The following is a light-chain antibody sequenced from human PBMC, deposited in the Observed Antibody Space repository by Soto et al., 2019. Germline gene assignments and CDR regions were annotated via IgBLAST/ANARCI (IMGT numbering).Light chain of an antibody. Sequence: VGLTHTPAILSLSPGARATLSCRTRLSVSSYLAGYEHKPGQAPRLLICGASNRATGITARFSGSGSGTEFTLTIRSLQSEDLAVYYCQQYNNWAPWTFGLGPKLEIK. V-gene: IGKV3-15*01. CDR2: GAS. J-gene: IGKJ1*01. CDR1: LSVSSY. CDR3: QQYNNWAPWT.